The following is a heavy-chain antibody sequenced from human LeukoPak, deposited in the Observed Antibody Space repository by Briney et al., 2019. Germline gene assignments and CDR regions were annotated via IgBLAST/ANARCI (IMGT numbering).Heavy chain of an antibody. J-gene: IGHJ6*02. CDR2: IYYSGST. Sequence: SETLSLTCTVSGGSISSGGYYWSWIRQHPGKGLEWIVYIYYSGSTYYNPSLKSRVTISVDTSKNQFSLKLSSVTAADTAVYYCARGQTYYDFWSGYYLSYYYYGMDVWGQGTTVTVSS. CDR3: ARGQTYYDFWSGYYLSYYYYGMDV. V-gene: IGHV4-31*03. D-gene: IGHD3-3*01. CDR1: GGSISSGGYY.